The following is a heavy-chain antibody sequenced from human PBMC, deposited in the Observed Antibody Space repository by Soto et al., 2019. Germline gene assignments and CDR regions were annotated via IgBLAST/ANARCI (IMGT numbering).Heavy chain of an antibody. CDR3: AKDRGGGTFHPPLAF. J-gene: IGHJ4*02. CDR2: ITYDGSFQ. CDR1: GFNFDNYG. Sequence: QVQLVESGGGVVQPGGSLRLSCQASGFNFDNYGMHWVRQAPGKGLEWVAVITYDGSFQYYADSVKGRFTISRDNSKNTLSLHLTTLKPEDTAVYHCAKDRGGGTFHPPLAFWGQGTLVTVSS. D-gene: IGHD1-7*01. V-gene: IGHV3-30*18.